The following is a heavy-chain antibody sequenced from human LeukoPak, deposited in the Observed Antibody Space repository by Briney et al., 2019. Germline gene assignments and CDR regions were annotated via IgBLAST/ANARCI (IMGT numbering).Heavy chain of an antibody. D-gene: IGHD7-27*01. J-gene: IGHJ3*02. Sequence: ASVKVSCKASGYTFTRYYTHWVRQAPGQGLEWMGWINPNSGGTNYAQRSQGRVTMTRDTSINTAYMEVSRLRSDDTAVYYCARENQLGNAFDIWGQGTMVTVSS. CDR2: INPNSGGT. CDR3: ARENQLGNAFDI. V-gene: IGHV1-2*02. CDR1: GYTFTRYY.